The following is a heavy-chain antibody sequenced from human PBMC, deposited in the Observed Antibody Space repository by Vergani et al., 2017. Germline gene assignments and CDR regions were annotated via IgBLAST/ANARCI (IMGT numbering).Heavy chain of an antibody. CDR2: IIPIFGTA. CDR3: AGGTSDSSSWYGYYYYYGMDV. Sequence: QVQLVQSGAEVKKPGSSVKVSCKASGGTFSSYAISWVRQAPGQGLEWMGRIIPIFGTANYAQKFQGRVTITADESTSTAYMELSSLRSEDTAVYYCAGGTSDSSSWYGYYYYYGMDVWGQGTTVTVSS. J-gene: IGHJ6*02. D-gene: IGHD6-13*01. V-gene: IGHV1-69*18. CDR1: GGTFSSYA.